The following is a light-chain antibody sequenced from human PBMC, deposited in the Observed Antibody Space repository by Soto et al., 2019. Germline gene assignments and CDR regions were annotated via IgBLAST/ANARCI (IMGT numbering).Light chain of an antibody. V-gene: IGLV2-14*03. J-gene: IGLJ1*01. CDR3: SSYTSSGTYV. Sequence: QSALTQSASVSGSPGQSITISRAGTSSDVGGYNYVSWYQQHPGKAPKLMIYDVINRPSGVSDRFSGSKSGNSASLTISGLQAQDEADYYCSSYTSSGTYVFGTGTKVTVL. CDR2: DVI. CDR1: SSDVGGYNY.